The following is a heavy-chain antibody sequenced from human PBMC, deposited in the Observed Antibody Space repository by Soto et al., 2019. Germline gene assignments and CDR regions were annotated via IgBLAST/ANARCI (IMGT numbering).Heavy chain of an antibody. CDR1: GFTFSSYA. CDR2: ISYDGRNK. Sequence: QVQLVESGGGVVQPGRSLRLSCAASGFTFSSYAMHWVRQAPGKGLEWVAVISYDGRNKYHADSVKGRFTISRDNSKNTLYLQMNSLRAEDTAVYYCARGGSGWSKDGMDVWGQGTPVTVSS. J-gene: IGHJ6*02. CDR3: ARGGSGWSKDGMDV. D-gene: IGHD6-19*01. V-gene: IGHV3-30-3*01.